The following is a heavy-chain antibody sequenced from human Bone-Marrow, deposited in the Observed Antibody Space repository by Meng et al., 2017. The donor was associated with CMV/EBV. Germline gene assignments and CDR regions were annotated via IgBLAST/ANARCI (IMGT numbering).Heavy chain of an antibody. CDR1: GYTFTSYG. CDR3: ASRYCRSTSCQPYYYYYVIDV. V-gene: IGHV1-18*01. CDR2: ISAYNGNT. J-gene: IGHJ6*02. D-gene: IGHD2-2*01. Sequence: ASVKVSCKASGYTFTSYGISWVRQAPGQGLQWMGWISAYNGNTNYAQKPQGRLTMTTDTPTSTAYMELSSLRSEDTAVYYGASRYCRSTSCQPYYYYYVIDVWGQGTTVTVSS.